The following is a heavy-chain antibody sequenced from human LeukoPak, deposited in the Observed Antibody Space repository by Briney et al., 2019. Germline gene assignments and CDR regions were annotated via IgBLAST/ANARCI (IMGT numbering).Heavy chain of an antibody. CDR2: ISPNTGGT. Sequence: ASVTVSCKSSGYTFTDYNIHWVRQAPGQGLGWMGWISPNTGGTKYAQEFQGRVSVTRDTSISTAYMELSRLRSDDTAMYYCARPVLRLSGAFEFWGQGTPVTVSS. D-gene: IGHD3-16*01. CDR1: GYTFTDYN. CDR3: ARPVLRLSGAFEF. V-gene: IGHV1-2*02. J-gene: IGHJ4*02.